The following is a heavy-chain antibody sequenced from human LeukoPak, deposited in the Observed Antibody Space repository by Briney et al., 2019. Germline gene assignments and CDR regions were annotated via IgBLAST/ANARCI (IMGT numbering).Heavy chain of an antibody. V-gene: IGHV1-69*13. D-gene: IGHD6-19*01. CDR1: GGTFSSYA. Sequence: SVKVSCKASGGTFSSYAISWVRQAPGQGLEWMGGIIPIFGTANYAQKFQGRVTITADESTSTAYMELSSLRSEDTAVYYCASLSTGYSSGWSDYWGQGTLVTVSS. CDR2: IIPIFGTA. J-gene: IGHJ4*02. CDR3: ASLSTGYSSGWSDY.